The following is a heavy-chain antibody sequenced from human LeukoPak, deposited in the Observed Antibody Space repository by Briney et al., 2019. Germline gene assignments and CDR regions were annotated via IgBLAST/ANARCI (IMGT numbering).Heavy chain of an antibody. CDR2: IYTSGST. CDR1: GGSISSYY. Sequence: SETLSLTCTVSGGSISSYYWSWIRQPPGKGLEWIGYIYTSGSTNYNPSLKSRVTISVDTSKNQFSLKLSSVTAADTAVYYCARLYCSSTSCLDYWGQGTLVTVSS. CDR3: ARLYCSSTSCLDY. D-gene: IGHD2-2*01. V-gene: IGHV4-4*09. J-gene: IGHJ4*02.